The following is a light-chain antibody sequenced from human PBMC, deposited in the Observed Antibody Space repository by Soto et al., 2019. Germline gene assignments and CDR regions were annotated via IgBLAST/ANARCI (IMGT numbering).Light chain of an antibody. CDR2: GAS. CDR1: QSVSNDF. J-gene: IGKJ3*01. CDR3: QQYGNSPAT. V-gene: IGKV3-20*01. Sequence: EIVLTQSPGILSLSPGERATLSCRASQSVSNDFLAWYQQKPGQAPRLLIYGASSRATDIPDRFSGSGSGTDFTLTITRLEPEDFAVYYCQQYGNSPATFGPGTKVDIK.